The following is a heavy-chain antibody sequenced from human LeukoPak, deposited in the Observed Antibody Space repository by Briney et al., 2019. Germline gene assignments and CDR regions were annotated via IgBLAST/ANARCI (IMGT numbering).Heavy chain of an antibody. V-gene: IGHV3-74*01. J-gene: IGHJ4*02. CDR1: GFTFSSYW. Sequence: GGSLRLSCAASGFTFSSYWMHWVRQAPGKGLVWVSRIKTDGSSTSYADSVKGRFTISRDNSKNTLYLQMNSLRAEDTAVYYCARDWVLWFGESYYFDYWGQGTLVTVSS. CDR2: IKTDGSST. D-gene: IGHD3-10*01. CDR3: ARDWVLWFGESYYFDY.